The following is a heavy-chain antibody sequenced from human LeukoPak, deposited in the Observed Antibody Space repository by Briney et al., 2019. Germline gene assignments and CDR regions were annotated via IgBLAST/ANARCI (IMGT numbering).Heavy chain of an antibody. Sequence: SETLSLTCTVSGASITGSSYYWSWIRQPAGKGLGWIGRIYTSGSTNYNPSLKSRVTISVDTSKNQFSLKLSSVTAADTAVYYCAGGRGYYYYYMDVWGKGTTVTVSS. D-gene: IGHD3-10*01. V-gene: IGHV4-61*02. CDR3: AGGRGYYYYYMDV. CDR1: GASITGSSYY. J-gene: IGHJ6*03. CDR2: IYTSGST.